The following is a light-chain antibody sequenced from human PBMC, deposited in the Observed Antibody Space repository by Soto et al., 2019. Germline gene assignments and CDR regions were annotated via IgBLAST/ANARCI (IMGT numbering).Light chain of an antibody. CDR3: SSYTSSSTVV. CDR1: SSDVGGYNY. Sequence: QSALTQPASVSGSPGQSITISCTGTSSDVGGYNYVSWYQQHPGKAPKLMIYDVSNRPSGVSNRFSGSKSGNTASLPISGLQAEDEADYYFSSYTSSSTVVFGVGTKHTVL. J-gene: IGLJ2*01. CDR2: DVS. V-gene: IGLV2-14*01.